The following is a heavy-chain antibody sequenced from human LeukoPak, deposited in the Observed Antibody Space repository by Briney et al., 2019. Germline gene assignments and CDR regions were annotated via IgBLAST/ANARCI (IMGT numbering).Heavy chain of an antibody. V-gene: IGHV3-7*01. D-gene: IGHD3-10*01. CDR1: GFTFSSYW. J-gene: IGHJ4*02. Sequence: GGSLRLSCAVSGFTFSSYWMSWARQAPGNGPEWVANIKEDESEKNYVDSVKGRFTIARDSAKNSLYLQMNSLRAEDTAVYYCARVGSGSSYRPFDYWGQGTLVTVSS. CDR3: ARVGSGSSYRPFDY. CDR2: IKEDESEK.